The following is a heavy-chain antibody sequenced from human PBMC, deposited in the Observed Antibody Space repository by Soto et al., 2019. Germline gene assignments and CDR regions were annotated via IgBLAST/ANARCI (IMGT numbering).Heavy chain of an antibody. Sequence: SETLSLTCAVYGGSFSGYYWSWIRQPPGKGLEWIGEINHSGSTNYNPSLKSRVTISVDTSKNQFSLKLSSVTAADTAVYYCARGRGDCSGGSCYLFDYWGHGTLVTVSS. V-gene: IGHV4-34*01. J-gene: IGHJ4*01. CDR3: ARGRGDCSGGSCYLFDY. D-gene: IGHD2-15*01. CDR2: INHSGST. CDR1: GGSFSGYY.